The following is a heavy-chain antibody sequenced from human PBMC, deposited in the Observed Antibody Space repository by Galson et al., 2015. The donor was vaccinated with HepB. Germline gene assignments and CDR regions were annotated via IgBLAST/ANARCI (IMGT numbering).Heavy chain of an antibody. Sequence: SLRLSCAASGFNFGGSAIHWVRQASGKRPEWVGLIKSKENNYATSYVPSLKGRFTVSRDDSKNMAYLHMKSLKTEDTAVYYCSRLGDFSGYSSKWGQGTLVTVSS. CDR1: GFNFGGSA. CDR2: IKSKENNYAT. J-gene: IGHJ4*02. V-gene: IGHV3-73*01. D-gene: IGHD6-19*01. CDR3: SRLGDFSGYSSK.